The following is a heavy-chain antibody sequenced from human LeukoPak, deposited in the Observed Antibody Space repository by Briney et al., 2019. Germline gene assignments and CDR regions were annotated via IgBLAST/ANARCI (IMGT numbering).Heavy chain of an antibody. CDR3: ARDIEISWFDP. V-gene: IGHV3-21*01. Sequence: GGSLRLSCAASGFTFSGSAMHWVRQASGKGLEWVSLINSGNSYQHYADSVKGRFTISRDNAKNSLYLQMNSLRAEDTAVYYCARDIEISWFDPWGQGTLVTVSS. CDR2: INSGNSYQ. D-gene: IGHD2-15*01. CDR1: GFTFSGSA. J-gene: IGHJ5*02.